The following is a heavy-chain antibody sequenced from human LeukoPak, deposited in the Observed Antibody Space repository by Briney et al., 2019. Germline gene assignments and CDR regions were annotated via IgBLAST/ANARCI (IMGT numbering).Heavy chain of an antibody. Sequence: GGSLRLSCAASGFTFSSYSMNWVRQAPGKGLEWVSSISSSSSYIYYADSVKGRFTISRDNAKNSLYLQMNSLRAEDTAVYYCARTLLYGDYGYYFDYWGQGTLVTVSS. J-gene: IGHJ4*02. D-gene: IGHD4-17*01. CDR1: GFTFSSYS. CDR3: ARTLLYGDYGYYFDY. CDR2: ISSSSSYI. V-gene: IGHV3-21*01.